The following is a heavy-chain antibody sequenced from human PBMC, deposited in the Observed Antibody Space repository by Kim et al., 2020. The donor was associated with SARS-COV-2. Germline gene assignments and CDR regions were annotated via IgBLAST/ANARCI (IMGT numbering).Heavy chain of an antibody. V-gene: IGHV4-39*01. CDR3: ARHLRAVAGPGMS. CDR2: IYYSGST. CDR1: GGSISSSSYY. J-gene: IGHJ5*02. D-gene: IGHD6-19*01. Sequence: SETLSLTCTVSGGSISSSSYYWGWIRQPPGKGLEWIGSIYYSGSTYYNPSLKSRVTISVDTSKNQFSLKLSSVTAADTAVYYCARHLRAVAGPGMSWGQGTLVTVSS.